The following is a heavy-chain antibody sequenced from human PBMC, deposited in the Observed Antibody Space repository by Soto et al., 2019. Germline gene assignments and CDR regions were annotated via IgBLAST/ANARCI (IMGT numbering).Heavy chain of an antibody. CDR3: AREYCSGGSCYYYYYYMDV. J-gene: IGHJ6*03. CDR2: INHSGST. Sequence: SETLSLTCAVYGGSFSGYYWSWIRQPPGKGLEWIGEINHSGSTNYNPSLKSRVTISVDTSKNQFSLKLSSVTAADTAVYYCAREYCSGGSCYYYYYYMDVWGKGTTVTVSS. V-gene: IGHV4-34*01. D-gene: IGHD2-15*01. CDR1: GGSFSGYY.